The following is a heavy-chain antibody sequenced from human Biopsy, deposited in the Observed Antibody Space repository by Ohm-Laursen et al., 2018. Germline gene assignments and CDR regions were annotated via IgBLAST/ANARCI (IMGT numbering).Heavy chain of an antibody. J-gene: IGHJ4*02. CDR2: INQSGRT. Sequence: TLSLTCVVYGESFNGYYWSWIRQTPGKGLGWIGEINQSGRTNYNPSLKSRVNISADKSNNQFSLKLTSVTSADTAVYFCGNEVHGRDYWGLGALVTVSS. D-gene: IGHD2-15*01. CDR1: GESFNGYY. CDR3: GNEVHGRDY. V-gene: IGHV4-34*01.